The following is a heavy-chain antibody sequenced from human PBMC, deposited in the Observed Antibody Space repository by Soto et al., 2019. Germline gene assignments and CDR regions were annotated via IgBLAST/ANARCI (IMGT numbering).Heavy chain of an antibody. CDR1: GCSISSYY. V-gene: IGHV4-59*08. CDR2: IYYSGST. J-gene: IGHJ4*02. Sequence: SETPSLTRPFSGCSISSYYLSLVRPPPGKGLEWIGYIYYSGSTNYNPSLKSRVTISVDTSKNQFSLKLSSVTAADTAVYYCARLRDYYDSSGYDYWGQGTLVTVSS. D-gene: IGHD3-22*01. CDR3: ARLRDYYDSSGYDY.